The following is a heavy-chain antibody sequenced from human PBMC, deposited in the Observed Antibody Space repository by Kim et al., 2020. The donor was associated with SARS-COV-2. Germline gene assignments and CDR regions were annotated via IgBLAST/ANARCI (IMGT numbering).Heavy chain of an antibody. J-gene: IGHJ6*02. CDR3: GRYLSDTLGIDV. D-gene: IGHD3-16*02. CDR2: LYSGGST. V-gene: IGHV3-53*01. Sequence: GGSLRLSCAASGFTVSSNSMTWVRQAPGQGLEWVSVLYSGGSTNYADSVKGRFTISRDNSKNTLYLQMNSRRAEDTAVYYCGRYLSDTLGIDVWGQGTTVIVSS. CDR1: GFTVSSNS.